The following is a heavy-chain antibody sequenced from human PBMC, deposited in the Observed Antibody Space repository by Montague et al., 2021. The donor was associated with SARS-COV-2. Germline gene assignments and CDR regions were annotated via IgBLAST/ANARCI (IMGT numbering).Heavy chain of an antibody. CDR3: AAEMATISAPLDY. V-gene: IGHV3-30*04. J-gene: IGHJ4*02. CDR1: GFTFSRYS. D-gene: IGHD5-24*01. Sequence: SLRLSCAASGFTFSRYSMHWLRQAPGKGLEWVAVISYDGSNKYYADSVKGRFTISRDNSKNTLYLQMNSLRAEDTAVYYCAAEMATISAPLDYWGQGTLVTVSS. CDR2: ISYDGSNK.